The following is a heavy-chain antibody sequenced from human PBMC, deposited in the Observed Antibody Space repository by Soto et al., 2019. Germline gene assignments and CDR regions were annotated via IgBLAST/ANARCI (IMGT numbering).Heavy chain of an antibody. CDR3: ASPFIVGATNDAFDI. D-gene: IGHD1-26*01. J-gene: IGHJ3*02. CDR1: GFTFSSYW. V-gene: IGHV3-74*01. Sequence: GESLKISCAASGFTFSSYWMHWVRQAPGKGLVWVSRINSDGSSTSYADSVKGRFTISRDNAKNTLYLQMNSLRAEDTAVYYCASPFIVGATNDAFDIWGQGTMVTVSS. CDR2: INSDGSST.